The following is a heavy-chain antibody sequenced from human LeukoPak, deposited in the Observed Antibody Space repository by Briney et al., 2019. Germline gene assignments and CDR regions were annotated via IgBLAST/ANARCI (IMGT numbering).Heavy chain of an antibody. Sequence: HPGGSLRLSCAASGLTFSTYWMTWVRQDPGKGPEWGANIKEDGSATYYVDSVKGRFTISRDNAKKSLYLQMNSLRAEDTAVYYCARDSPGYLAYDSWGQGALVTVSS. CDR1: GLTFSTYW. CDR2: IKEDGSAT. J-gene: IGHJ4*02. D-gene: IGHD1-1*01. V-gene: IGHV3-7*04. CDR3: ARDSPGYLAYDS.